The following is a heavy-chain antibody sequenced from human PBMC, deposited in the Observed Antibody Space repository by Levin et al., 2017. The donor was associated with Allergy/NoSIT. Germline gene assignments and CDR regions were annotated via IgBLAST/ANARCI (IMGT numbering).Heavy chain of an antibody. D-gene: IGHD4-11*01. CDR1: GFTFDDYA. CDR2: ISWNSGSI. CDR3: AKDRATVTPSYYYYGMDV. V-gene: IGHV3-9*01. J-gene: IGHJ6*02. Sequence: SLKISCAASGFTFDDYAMHWVRQAPGKGLEWVSGISWNSGSIGYADSVKGRFTISRDNAKNSLYLQMNSLRAEDTALYYCAKDRATVTPSYYYYGMDVWGQGTTVTVSS.